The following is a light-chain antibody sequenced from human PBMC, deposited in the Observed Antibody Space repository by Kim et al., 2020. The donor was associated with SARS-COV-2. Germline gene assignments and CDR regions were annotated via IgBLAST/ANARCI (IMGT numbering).Light chain of an antibody. CDR2: TDD. CDR1: SSNIGSNT. CDR3: ATWDDSLDVGM. Sequence: QSVLTQPPSASGTPGQRVTISCSGSSSNIGSNTVNWYQQFPGTAPKLLIDTDDRRPSGVSDRVSCSKSGTSASLAISGLQSEDEADYYCATWDDSLDVGMFGGGTQLTVL. J-gene: IGLJ3*02. V-gene: IGLV1-44*01.